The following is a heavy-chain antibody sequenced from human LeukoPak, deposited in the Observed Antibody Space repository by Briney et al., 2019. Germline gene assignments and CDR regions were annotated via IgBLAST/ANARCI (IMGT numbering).Heavy chain of an antibody. CDR3: ARAFASIAAAGPAY. D-gene: IGHD6-13*01. J-gene: IGHJ4*02. Sequence: GGSLRLSCAASGFTFRRYSMNWVGQAPGKGLEWVSSISSSSSYIYYADSVKGRFTISRDNAKNSLYLQMNSLRAEDTAVYYCARAFASIAAAGPAYCGQGTLVTVSS. CDR2: ISSSSSYI. V-gene: IGHV3-21*01. CDR1: GFTFRRYS.